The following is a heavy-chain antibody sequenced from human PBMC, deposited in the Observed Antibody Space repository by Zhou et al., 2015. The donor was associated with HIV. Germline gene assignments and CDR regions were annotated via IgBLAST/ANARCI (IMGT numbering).Heavy chain of an antibody. J-gene: IGHJ5*02. CDR2: IIPIFGTA. D-gene: IGHD1-26*01. CDR1: GGTFSSYA. CDR3: ARDLDNVTSYSFRLVGPTVPAYGTRSYLRTVPSTVTSDP. V-gene: IGHV1-69*12. Sequence: QVQLVQSGAEVKKPGSSVKVSCKASGGTFSSYAISWVRQAPGQGLEWMGGIIPIFGTANYAQKFQGRVTITADESTSTAYMELSSLRSEDTAVYYCARDLDNVTSYSFRLVGPTVPAYGTRSYLRTVPSTVTSDP.